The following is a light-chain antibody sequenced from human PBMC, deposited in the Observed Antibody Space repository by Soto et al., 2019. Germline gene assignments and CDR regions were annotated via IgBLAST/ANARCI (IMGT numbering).Light chain of an antibody. J-gene: IGLJ3*02. CDR3: SSYAGSNNWV. V-gene: IGLV2-8*01. CDR1: SSDVGGYNY. Sequence: QSALTQPPSASGSPGQSVTISCTGTSSDVGGYNYVSWYQQHPGKAPKLMISEVTKRPSGAPDRFSGSKSGNTASLTVSGLQAEDEADYYCSSYAGSNNWVFGGGTKVTVL. CDR2: EVT.